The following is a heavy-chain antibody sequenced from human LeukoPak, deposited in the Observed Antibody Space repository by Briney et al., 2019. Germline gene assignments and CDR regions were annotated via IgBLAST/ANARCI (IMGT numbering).Heavy chain of an antibody. V-gene: IGHV4-39*01. Sequence: SETLSLTCTVSGGSISSSSYYWGWIRQPPGKGLEWIGSIYYSGSTYYNPSLKSRVTISVDTSKNQFSLKLSSVTAADTAVYYCARQDYGAEFFDYWGQGTLVTVSS. CDR1: GGSISSSSYY. D-gene: IGHD4-17*01. CDR3: ARQDYGAEFFDY. J-gene: IGHJ4*02. CDR2: IYYSGST.